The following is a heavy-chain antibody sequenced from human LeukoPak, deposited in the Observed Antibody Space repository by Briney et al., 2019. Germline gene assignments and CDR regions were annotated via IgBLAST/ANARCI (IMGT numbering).Heavy chain of an antibody. J-gene: IGHJ4*02. Sequence: SETLSLTCTVSGGSIRSYYWSWIRRPPGKGLEGMRYFYYSGSTNYNPSLKSRVSISVDTSKNQFSLKLSSVTAADTAVYYCARTGSTVTMLYPFDHWGQGTLVTVSS. D-gene: IGHD4-17*01. CDR2: FYYSGST. CDR3: ARTGSTVTMLYPFDH. V-gene: IGHV4-59*01. CDR1: GGSIRSYY.